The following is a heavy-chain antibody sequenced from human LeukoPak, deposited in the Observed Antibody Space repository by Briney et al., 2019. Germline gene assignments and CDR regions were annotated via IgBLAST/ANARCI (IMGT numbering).Heavy chain of an antibody. CDR3: AKFAPPDPHEQVAGDFDC. Sequence: GGSLRLSCTASGFTFNNYAMGWVRQAPGKGLDWVSIITGSGDTTYSPDSVKGRFTISRDNSKNTLYLQLNSLRADDTAVYFCAKFAPPDPHEQVAGDFDCWGQGTRVTVSS. J-gene: IGHJ4*02. CDR1: GFTFNNYA. D-gene: IGHD6-19*01. CDR2: ITGSGDTT. V-gene: IGHV3-23*01.